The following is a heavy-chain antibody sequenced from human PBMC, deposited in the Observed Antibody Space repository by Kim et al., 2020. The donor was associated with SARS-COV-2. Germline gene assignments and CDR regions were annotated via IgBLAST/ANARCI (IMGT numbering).Heavy chain of an antibody. V-gene: IGHV1-2*06. CDR3: ARSKSPLPFDY. CDR1: GYTFSGYY. Sequence: ASVKVSCRASGYTFSGYYIHWARQAPGQRLEWMGRMNPNSGCTNYAQKFQGRVTMTRDTSINTAYMELSSLRSDDTAVYYCARSKSPLPFDYWGQGTLVTVSS. J-gene: IGHJ4*02. CDR2: MNPNSGCT.